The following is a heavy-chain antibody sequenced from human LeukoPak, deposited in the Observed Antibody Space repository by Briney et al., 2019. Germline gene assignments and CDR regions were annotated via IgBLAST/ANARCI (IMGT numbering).Heavy chain of an antibody. CDR1: GFTFDDYA. Sequence: GGSLRLSCAASGFTFDDYAMHWVRQAPGKGLEGVSGISWNSGSIGYADSVKGRFTISRDNAKNSLYLQMNSLRAEDTALYYCAKSDDYGDYTMRYWGQGTLVTVSS. J-gene: IGHJ4*02. CDR3: AKSDDYGDYTMRY. D-gene: IGHD4-17*01. V-gene: IGHV3-9*01. CDR2: ISWNSGSI.